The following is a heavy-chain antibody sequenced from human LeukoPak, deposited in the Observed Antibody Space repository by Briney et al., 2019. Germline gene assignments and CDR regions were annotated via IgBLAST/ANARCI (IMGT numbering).Heavy chain of an antibody. D-gene: IGHD3-22*01. CDR3: AKSVYYDGGGYYYTDY. Sequence: GGSLRLSCAASGFTFSSYAMSWVRQAPGKGLEWVSVISSSGGNTDYADPVKGRFTISRDNSQNTLYLQMNSLRAEDAAVYYCAKSVYYDGGGYYYTDYWGQGTLVTVSS. V-gene: IGHV3-23*01. J-gene: IGHJ4*02. CDR1: GFTFSSYA. CDR2: ISSSGGNT.